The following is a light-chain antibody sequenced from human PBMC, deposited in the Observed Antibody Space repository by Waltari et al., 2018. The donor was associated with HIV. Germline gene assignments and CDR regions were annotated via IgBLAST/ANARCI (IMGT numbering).Light chain of an antibody. CDR2: VHNDGSH. Sequence: QLAVTQSPSASASLGASVKLTCTLSSGHGGYAIAWHKQQPETSRRYLMLVHNDGSHRKGDGIPDRFSGSSSVTERYLTISSLQSEDEADYYCQTWVTCIVFFGGGTNLTVL. J-gene: IGLJ2*01. V-gene: IGLV4-69*01. CDR1: SGHGGYA. CDR3: QTWVTCIVF.